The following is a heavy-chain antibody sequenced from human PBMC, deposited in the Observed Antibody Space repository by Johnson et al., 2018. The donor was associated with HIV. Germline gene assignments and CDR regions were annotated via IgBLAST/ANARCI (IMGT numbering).Heavy chain of an antibody. CDR2: ISSNGGST. V-gene: IGHV3-64*01. J-gene: IGHJ3*02. D-gene: IGHD2-2*01. Sequence: VQLVESGGGLVQPGGSLRLSCAASGFTFSSYAMHWVRQAPGKGLEYVSAISSNGGSTYYANSVKGRFTISRDNSKNSLYLQMNSLRAEDTALYYCARGGYCNSASCYRGNAFDIWGQGTMVTVSS. CDR1: GFTFSSYA. CDR3: ARGGYCNSASCYRGNAFDI.